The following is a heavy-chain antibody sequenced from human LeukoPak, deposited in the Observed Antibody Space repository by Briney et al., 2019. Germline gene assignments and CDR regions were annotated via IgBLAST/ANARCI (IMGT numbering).Heavy chain of an antibody. V-gene: IGHV1-46*01. CDR1: GFTFTTYY. J-gene: IGHJ5*02. Sequence: ASVKVSCKASGFTFTTYYMAWVRQAPGQGLEGMGKINPSVGSTTSAQKFQGRVTMTRDTSTSTVYMALSSLRSEDTAIYYCARASSGYGYGVAFDPWGQGTLVSVSS. CDR2: INPSVGST. D-gene: IGHD5-12*01. CDR3: ARASSGYGYGVAFDP.